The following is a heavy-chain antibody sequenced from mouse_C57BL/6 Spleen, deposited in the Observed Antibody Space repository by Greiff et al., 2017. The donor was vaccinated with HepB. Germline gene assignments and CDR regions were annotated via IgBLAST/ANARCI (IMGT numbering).Heavy chain of an antibody. Sequence: QVQLQQSGPELVKPGASVKISCKASGYAFSSSWMNWVKQRPGKGLEWIGRIYPGDGDTNYNGKFKGKATLTADKSSSTAYMQLSSLTSEDSAVYCCARCPPITTVVARYFDVWGTGTTVTVSS. V-gene: IGHV1-82*01. CDR2: IYPGDGDT. CDR3: ARCPPITTVVARYFDV. CDR1: GYAFSSSW. D-gene: IGHD1-1*01. J-gene: IGHJ1*03.